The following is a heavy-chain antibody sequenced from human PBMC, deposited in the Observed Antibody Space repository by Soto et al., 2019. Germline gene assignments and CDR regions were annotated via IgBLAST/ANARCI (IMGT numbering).Heavy chain of an antibody. CDR3: ARRETILRNNWFDP. Sequence: SVKVSCKASGGTFSSYAISWVRQAPGQGLEWMGGIIPIFGTANYAQKFQGRVTITADESTSTAYMKLSSLRSEDTAVYYCARRETILRNNWFDPWGQGTLVTVSS. D-gene: IGHD4-17*01. CDR2: IIPIFGTA. CDR1: GGTFSSYA. V-gene: IGHV1-69*13. J-gene: IGHJ5*02.